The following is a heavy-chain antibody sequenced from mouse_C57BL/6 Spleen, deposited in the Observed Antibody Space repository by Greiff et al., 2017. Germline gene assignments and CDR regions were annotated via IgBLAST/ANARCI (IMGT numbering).Heavy chain of an antibody. CDR3: VRHDWYGDYFDY. Sequence: EVMLVESGGGLVQPKGSLKLSCAPSGFSFNTYAMNWVRQAPGKGLEWVARIRSKSNNYESYYADSVKDRFTISRDDSESMLYLQRHNLKAEDTAMYYWVRHDWYGDYFDYWGQGTTLTVSS. CDR1: GFSFNTYA. J-gene: IGHJ2*01. V-gene: IGHV10-1*01. D-gene: IGHD2-14*01. CDR2: IRSKSNNYES.